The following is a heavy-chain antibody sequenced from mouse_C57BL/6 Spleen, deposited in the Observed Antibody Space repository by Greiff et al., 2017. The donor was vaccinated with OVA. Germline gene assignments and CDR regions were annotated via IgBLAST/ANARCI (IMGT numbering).Heavy chain of an antibody. CDR1: GYAFSSYW. V-gene: IGHV1-80*01. J-gene: IGHJ1*03. CDR3: ARGVFPRYFDV. Sequence: VKLMESGAELVKPGASVKISCKASGYAFSSYWMNWVKQRPGKGLEWIGQIYPGDGDTNYNGKFKGKATLTADKSSSTAYMQLSSLTSEDSAVYFCARGVFPRYFDVWGTGTTVTVSS. CDR2: IYPGDGDT.